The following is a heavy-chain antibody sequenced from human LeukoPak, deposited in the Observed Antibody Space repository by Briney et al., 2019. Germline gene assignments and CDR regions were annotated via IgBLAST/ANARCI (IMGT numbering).Heavy chain of an antibody. CDR2: ISYNGSP. D-gene: IGHD6-13*01. V-gene: IGHV4-31*03. Sequence: PSETLSLTCTVSGGSITSGDSFWTWIRHHPEKGLEWIGYISYNGSPYYNPSLQTRGTISSDMSKNQFSLKLASVTAADTAVYYCATDHLATAGYNWFDPWGQGTLVTVSS. J-gene: IGHJ5*02. CDR1: GGSITSGDSF. CDR3: ATDHLATAGYNWFDP.